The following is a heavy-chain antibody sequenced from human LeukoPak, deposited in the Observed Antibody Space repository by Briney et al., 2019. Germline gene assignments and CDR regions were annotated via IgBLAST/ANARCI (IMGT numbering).Heavy chain of an antibody. CDR2: IYYTGST. CDR3: ATTNLGYYDFWSGYYSYVSAFDI. Sequence: SETLSLTCTVSGGSISSGGYYWSWIRQYPGKGLEWIGFIYYTGSTYYNPSLKSRVTISVDTSKNQFSLKLSSVTAAATAVYYCATTNLGYYDFWSGYYSYVSAFDIWGQGTMVTVSS. D-gene: IGHD3-3*01. V-gene: IGHV4-31*03. J-gene: IGHJ3*02. CDR1: GGSISSGGYY.